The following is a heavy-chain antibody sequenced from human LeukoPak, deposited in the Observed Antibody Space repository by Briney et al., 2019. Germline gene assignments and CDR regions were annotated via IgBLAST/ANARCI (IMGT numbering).Heavy chain of an antibody. CDR3: ARVLLGGHNY. Sequence: GGSLRLSCAASGFTFSTYCMHWVRQPPGKGLVWVSQICTDETTIRNADSVKGRFTISRDNAKNTLYLQMSSLRVEDTAVYYCARVLLGGHNYWGQGTLVTVSS. CDR1: GFTFSTYC. D-gene: IGHD5-18*01. CDR2: ICTDETTI. J-gene: IGHJ4*02. V-gene: IGHV3-74*01.